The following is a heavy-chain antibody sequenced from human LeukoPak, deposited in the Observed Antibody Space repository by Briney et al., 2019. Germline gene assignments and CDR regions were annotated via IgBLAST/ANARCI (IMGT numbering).Heavy chain of an antibody. CDR3: ARHRPLGGVVGLIDY. D-gene: IGHD2-21*01. CDR1: GYSFTNYW. CDR2: IYPGDSDT. V-gene: IGHV5-51*01. J-gene: IGHJ4*02. Sequence: GESLKISCKGSGYSFTNYWIGLVRQMPGKGLEWMGNIYPGDSDTRYSPSFQGQVTISADKSINTAYLQWNSLKASDTAMYCARHRPLGGVVGLIDYWGQGALVTVSS.